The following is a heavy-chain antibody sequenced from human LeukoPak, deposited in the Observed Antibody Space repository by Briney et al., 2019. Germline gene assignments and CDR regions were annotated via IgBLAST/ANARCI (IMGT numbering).Heavy chain of an antibody. CDR2: IRYDGSNK. CDR3: AKGRTTVPTGSDY. D-gene: IGHD4-17*01. CDR1: GFTFSSYA. J-gene: IGHJ4*02. V-gene: IGHV3-30*02. Sequence: GGSLRLSCAASGFTFSSYAMSWVRQAPGKGLEWVAFIRYDGSNKYYADSVKGRFTISRDNSKNTLYLQMNSLRAEDTAVYYCAKGRTTVPTGSDYWGQGTLVTVSS.